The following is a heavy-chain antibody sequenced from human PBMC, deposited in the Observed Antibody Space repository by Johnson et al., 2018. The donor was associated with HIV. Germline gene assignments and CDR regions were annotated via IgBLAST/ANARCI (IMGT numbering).Heavy chain of an antibody. CDR3: ARAPPGWELPDI. CDR2: ISWNSGSI. V-gene: IGHV3-9*01. Sequence: VQLVESGGGLVQPGRSLRLSCAASGFTFDDYAMHWVRQAPGKGLEWVSGISWNSGSIGYADSVKGRFTISRDNAKNSLYLQMNSLRAEDTAVYYCARAPPGWELPDIWGQGTMVTVSS. J-gene: IGHJ3*02. D-gene: IGHD1-26*01. CDR1: GFTFDDYA.